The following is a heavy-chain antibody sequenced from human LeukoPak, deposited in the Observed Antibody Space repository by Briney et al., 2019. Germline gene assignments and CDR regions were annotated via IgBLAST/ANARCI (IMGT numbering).Heavy chain of an antibody. D-gene: IGHD3-10*01. V-gene: IGHV3-23*01. CDR1: GFTFSTYW. CDR2: ISGSGGGT. J-gene: IGHJ6*02. CDR3: AKDLRFGDFGMDV. Sequence: GGSLRLSCAASGFTFSTYWMPWVRQAPGKGLVWVSAISGSGGGTYYADSVKGRFTISRDNSKNTLYLQMNSLRAEDTAVYYCAKDLRFGDFGMDVWGQGTTVTVSS.